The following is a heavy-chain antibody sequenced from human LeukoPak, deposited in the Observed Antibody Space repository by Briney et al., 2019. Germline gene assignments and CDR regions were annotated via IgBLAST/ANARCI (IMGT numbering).Heavy chain of an antibody. J-gene: IGHJ4*02. CDR3: ARDPIEAAVDFDY. CDR1: GYTFTGYY. D-gene: IGHD6-13*01. Sequence: GASVKVSCKASGYTFTGYYIHWVRQPPGQGLEWMGWINPNSGGTKYGQKFQGRVTMTRDTSIGTAYMELSRLRSDDTAVYYCARDPIEAAVDFDYWGQGTLVAVSS. V-gene: IGHV1-2*02. CDR2: INPNSGGT.